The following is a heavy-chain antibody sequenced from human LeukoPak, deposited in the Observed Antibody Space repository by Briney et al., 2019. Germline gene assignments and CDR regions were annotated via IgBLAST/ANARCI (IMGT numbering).Heavy chain of an antibody. Sequence: ASVKVSCKASGYPFTSYDINWVRQATGQGLEWMGWMNPNSGYTGFAQKFQGRLTMTRSTSIGTAYMELSGLRAEDTAVYYCATRTGAQGYWGQGTLDTVSS. D-gene: IGHD7-27*01. V-gene: IGHV1-8*01. CDR2: MNPNSGYT. CDR1: GYPFTSYD. CDR3: ATRTGAQGY. J-gene: IGHJ4*02.